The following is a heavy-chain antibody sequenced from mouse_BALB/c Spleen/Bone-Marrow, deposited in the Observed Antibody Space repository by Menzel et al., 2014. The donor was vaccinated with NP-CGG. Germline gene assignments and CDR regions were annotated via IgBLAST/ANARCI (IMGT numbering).Heavy chain of an antibody. Sequence: VQLQQSGAELVKPGASVKLSCTASGFNIKDTYMHWVKQRPEQGLEWIGRIDPANGNAKYDPKFQGKATITADTSSNTAYLQLKSQASDDNPLYYRTRCSLETSVDDWGQDATLKVPS. CDR3: TRCSLETSVDD. V-gene: IGHV14-3*02. CDR1: GFNIKDTY. J-gene: IGHJ2*01. D-gene: IGHD6-2*01. CDR2: IDPANGNA.